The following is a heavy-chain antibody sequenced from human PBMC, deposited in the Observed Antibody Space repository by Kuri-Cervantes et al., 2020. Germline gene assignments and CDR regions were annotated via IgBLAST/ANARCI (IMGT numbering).Heavy chain of an antibody. V-gene: IGHV4-30-4*01. D-gene: IGHD2-15*01. CDR3: ARGKPGYCSGGSCSYYFDY. CDR2: IDYSGST. Sequence: SCTVSRGSISSGDYYWSWIRQSPGKGLEWIGYIDYSGSTYYNPSLKSRVTISVDTSKNQFSLKLSSVTAADTAVYYCARGKPGYCSGGSCSYYFDYWGQGTLVTVSS. CDR1: RGSISSGDYY. J-gene: IGHJ4*02.